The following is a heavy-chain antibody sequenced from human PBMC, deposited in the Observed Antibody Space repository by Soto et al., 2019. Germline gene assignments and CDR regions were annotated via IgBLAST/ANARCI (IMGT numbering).Heavy chain of an antibody. CDR1: GGSFSGYY. V-gene: IGHV4-34*01. CDR3: ARVVAATPGWFYP. D-gene: IGHD2-15*01. CDR2: INHSGST. Sequence: QVQLQQWGAGLLKPSETLSLTCAVYGGSFSGYYWSWIRQPPGKGLEWIGEINHSGSTNYNPSLKSRVTISVDTSKNQFSLKLSSVIAADTAVYYCARVVAATPGWFYPWGQGTLVTVSS. J-gene: IGHJ5*02.